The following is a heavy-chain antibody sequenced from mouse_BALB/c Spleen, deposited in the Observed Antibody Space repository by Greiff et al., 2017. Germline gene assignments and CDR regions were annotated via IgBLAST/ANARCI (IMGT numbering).Heavy chain of an antibody. CDR1: GFTFSSYA. Sequence: EVKVVESGGGLVKPGGSLKLSCAASGFTFSSYAMSWVRQSPEKRLEWVAEISSGGSYTYYPDTVTGRFTISRDNAKNTLYLEMSSLRSEDTAMYYCARVGKYFDYWGQGTTLTVSS. D-gene: IGHD1-1*01. CDR2: ISSGGSYT. J-gene: IGHJ2*01. CDR3: ARVGKYFDY. V-gene: IGHV5-9-4*01.